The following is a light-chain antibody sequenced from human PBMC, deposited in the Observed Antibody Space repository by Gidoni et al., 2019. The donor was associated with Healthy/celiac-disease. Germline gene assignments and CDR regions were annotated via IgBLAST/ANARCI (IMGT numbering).Light chain of an antibody. Sequence: DIQMTQSPSSLSASVGDRVTITCRASQSISSYLNWYQQKPGKAPKLLIYAASSLQSGVPSRFSGSGSGTDFTLTISSLQPEDFATYYCQQSYSTPFTCXPXTKVDI. V-gene: IGKV1-39*01. CDR2: AAS. J-gene: IGKJ3*01. CDR3: QQSYSTPFT. CDR1: QSISSY.